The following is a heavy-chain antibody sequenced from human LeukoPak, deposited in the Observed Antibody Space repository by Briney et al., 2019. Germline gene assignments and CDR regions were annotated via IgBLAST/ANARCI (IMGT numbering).Heavy chain of an antibody. CDR1: GFTFSDYS. Sequence: GGSLRLSCAASGFTFSDYSMNWVRQAPGKGLEWVSYISSSSSTIYYADSVKGRFTISRDNAKNSLYLQMNSLRADDTAVYYCARQRAGRAFDIWGQGTMVTVSS. CDR3: ARQRAGRAFDI. V-gene: IGHV3-48*04. J-gene: IGHJ3*02. CDR2: ISSSSSTI.